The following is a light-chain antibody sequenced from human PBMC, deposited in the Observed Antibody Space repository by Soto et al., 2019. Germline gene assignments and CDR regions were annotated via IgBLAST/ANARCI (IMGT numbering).Light chain of an antibody. CDR1: SSNIGANYD. CDR3: QFYDNSRSARYV. V-gene: IGLV1-40*01. CDR2: GNK. Sequence: QSVLTQPPSVSGAPGQRVTISCTGSSSNIGANYDVHWYQQRPGTAPKLLIFGNKNRPSGVPDRFSGSKSGTSASLAITGLQPEDEVDYYCQFYDNSRSARYVFGTGTKLTVL. J-gene: IGLJ1*01.